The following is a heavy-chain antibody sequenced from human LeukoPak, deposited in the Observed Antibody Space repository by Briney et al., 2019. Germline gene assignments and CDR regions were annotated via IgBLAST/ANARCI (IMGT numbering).Heavy chain of an antibody. CDR2: IYHSGST. CDR1: DYSISSGYY. V-gene: IGHV4-38-2*02. D-gene: IGHD2-15*01. J-gene: IGHJ4*02. CDR3: ARAFGCSGGSCYRFFDY. Sequence: SETLSLTCIVSDYSISSGYYWGWSRQPPGKGLEWIGSIYHSGSTYYNPSLKSRVTISVDTSKNQFSLKLNSVTAADTAVYYCARAFGCSGGSCYRFFDYWGQGTLVTVSS.